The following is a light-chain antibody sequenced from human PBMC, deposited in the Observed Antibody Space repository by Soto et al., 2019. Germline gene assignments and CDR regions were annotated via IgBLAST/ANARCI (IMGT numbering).Light chain of an antibody. CDR3: QSYDSGLTGAV. CDR2: GNT. Sequence: QSVLTQPPSVSGAPGQRVTISCTGNSSNIGAAYDVNWYRHLPGTAPKLLIYGNTNRPSGVPDRFSGSKSSTSASLAITGLQADDEAVYYCQSYDSGLTGAVFGGGTKLTVL. CDR1: SSNIGAAYD. J-gene: IGLJ2*01. V-gene: IGLV1-40*01.